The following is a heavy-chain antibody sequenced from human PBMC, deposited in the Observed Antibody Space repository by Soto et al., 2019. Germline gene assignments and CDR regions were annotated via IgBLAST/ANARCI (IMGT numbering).Heavy chain of an antibody. D-gene: IGHD1-26*01. CDR2: INPKNGDT. CDR3: ARSSGSYSYYGMDV. CDR1: GYTLTGYY. V-gene: IGHV1-2*02. J-gene: IGHJ6*02. Sequence: GASVKVSCKASGYTLTGYYMHWVRQAPGQGLEWMGCINPKNGDTYYAQKFQGRVTLTRDTSVSTAHMELSRLRSDDTAVYYCARSSGSYSYYGMDVWGQGTTVPVYS.